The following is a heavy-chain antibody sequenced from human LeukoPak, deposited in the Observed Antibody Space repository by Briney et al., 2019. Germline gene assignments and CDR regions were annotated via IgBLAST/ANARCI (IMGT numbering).Heavy chain of an antibody. CDR3: AKMTYYYDSSGYSQPPYYFDY. D-gene: IGHD3-22*01. V-gene: IGHV1-2*02. CDR1: GYTFTGYY. J-gene: IGHJ4*02. Sequence: ASVKVSCEASGYTFTGYYMHWVRQAPGQGLEWMGWINPNSGGTNYAQKFQGRVTMTRDTSISTAYMELSRLRSDDTAVYYCAKMTYYYDSSGYSQPPYYFDYWGQGTLVTVSS. CDR2: INPNSGGT.